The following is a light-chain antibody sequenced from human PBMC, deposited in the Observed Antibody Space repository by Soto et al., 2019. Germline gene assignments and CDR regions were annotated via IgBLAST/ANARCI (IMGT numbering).Light chain of an antibody. J-gene: IGLJ1*01. CDR3: SSYTTSNTRQIV. Sequence: QSALTQPASVSGSPGQSITISCTGTSSDVVGYNYVSWYQHHPGKAPKLMIFDVSNRPSGVSNRFSGSKSGNTASLTISGLQPEDEADHYCSSYTTSNTRQIVFGTGTKVTVL. V-gene: IGLV2-14*03. CDR2: DVS. CDR1: SSDVVGYNY.